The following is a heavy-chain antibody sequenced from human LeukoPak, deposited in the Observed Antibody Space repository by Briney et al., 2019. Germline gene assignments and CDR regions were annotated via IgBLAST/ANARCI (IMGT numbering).Heavy chain of an antibody. CDR2: ISSSSSYT. J-gene: IGHJ5*02. D-gene: IGHD3-22*01. CDR3: AREVVITKGWFDP. CDR1: GFTFSDYY. Sequence: GGSLRLSCAASGFTFSDYYMSWIRQAPGKGLEWVSYISSSSSYTNYADSVKGRFTISRDNAKNSLYLQMNSLRAEDTAVYYCAREVVITKGWFDPWVQGTLVTVSS. V-gene: IGHV3-11*05.